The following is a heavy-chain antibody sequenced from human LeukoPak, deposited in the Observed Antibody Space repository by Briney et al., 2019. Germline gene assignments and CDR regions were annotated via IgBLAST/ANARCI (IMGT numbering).Heavy chain of an antibody. CDR3: VKGGYYDSSGFPEYFQD. Sequence: PGGSLRLSCSASEFSFSRYAMHCLRQGPRKGQEQVSTISSNGASTYYADSAKRRFTISRDNSKNTLYLQLSSLSAEDTAVYYCVKGGYYDSSGFPEYFQDWSQATLVSASS. D-gene: IGHD3-22*01. CDR1: EFSFSRYA. V-gene: IGHV3-64D*09. CDR2: ISSNGAST. J-gene: IGHJ1*01.